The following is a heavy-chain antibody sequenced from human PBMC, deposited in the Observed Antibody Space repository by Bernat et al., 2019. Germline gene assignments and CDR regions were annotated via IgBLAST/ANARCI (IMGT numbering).Heavy chain of an antibody. CDR1: GFTFSGSA. CDR3: TSAAAGYY. D-gene: IGHD6-13*01. J-gene: IGHJ4*02. CDR2: IRSKANSYAT. Sequence: EVQLVESGGGLVQPGGSLKLSCAASGFTFSGSAMHWVRQASGKGLECVGRIRSKANSYATAYAASVKGRFTISRDDSKNTEYLKMESLKTEDTAVYYCTSAAAGYYWGQGTLVTVSS. V-gene: IGHV3-73*01.